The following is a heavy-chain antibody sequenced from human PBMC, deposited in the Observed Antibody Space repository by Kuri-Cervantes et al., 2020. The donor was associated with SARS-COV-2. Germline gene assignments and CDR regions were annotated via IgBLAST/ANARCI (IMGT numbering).Heavy chain of an antibody. CDR1: GFTFSTFG. V-gene: IGHV3-33*08. J-gene: IGHJ4*02. CDR2: LWEDGSNE. D-gene: IGHD2-8*01. Sequence: GESLKISCAASGFTFSTFGMHWVRQAPGKGPEWVAGLWEDGSNEKYADSVKGRFGISRDNSKKMLYLQMNSLRDEDTAVYYCARAVYNSGFFDFWGQGTLVTVSS. CDR3: ARAVYNSGFFDF.